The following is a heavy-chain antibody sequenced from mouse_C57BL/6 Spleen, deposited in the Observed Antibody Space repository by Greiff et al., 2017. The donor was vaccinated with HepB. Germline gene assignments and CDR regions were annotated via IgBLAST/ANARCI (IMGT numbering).Heavy chain of an antibody. CDR3: ATITTVVATHYYAMDY. CDR2: IDPSDSYT. Sequence: QVQLQQPGAELVMPGASVKLSCKASGYTFTSYWMHWVKQRPGQGLEWIGEIDPSDSYTNYNQKFKGKSTLTVDKSSSTAYMQLSSLTSEDSAVYYCATITTVVATHYYAMDYWGQGTSVTVSS. V-gene: IGHV1-69*01. J-gene: IGHJ4*01. D-gene: IGHD1-1*01. CDR1: GYTFTSYW.